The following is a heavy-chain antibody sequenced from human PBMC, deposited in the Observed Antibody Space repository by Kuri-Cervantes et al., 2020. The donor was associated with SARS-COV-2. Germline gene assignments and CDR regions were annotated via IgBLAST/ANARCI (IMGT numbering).Heavy chain of an antibody. CDR2: INTVDGRT. Sequence: ASVTVSCKASGYIFTSYYIHWVRQAPGLGLEWMGLINTVDGRTNYAHKFQGRDTMTRDTSTRTAYMEVSRLRSDDTAVYYCAEDRFNLNDKIDYWGQGTLVTVSS. V-gene: IGHV1-46*03. CDR1: GYIFTSYY. CDR3: AEDRFNLNDKIDY. D-gene: IGHD1-20*01. J-gene: IGHJ4*02.